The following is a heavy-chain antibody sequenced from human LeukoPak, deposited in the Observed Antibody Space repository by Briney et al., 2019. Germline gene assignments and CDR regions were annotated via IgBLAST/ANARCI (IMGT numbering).Heavy chain of an antibody. CDR1: GFTFSNSW. CDR3: TKDSDWAIDY. D-gene: IGHD6-19*01. V-gene: IGHV3-7*05. Sequence: GRSLRLSCAASGFTFSNSWMKWVRQAPGKGLEWVASIKQDGSERYYVDSVKGRFTISRDNAKNSLYPQMNSLRAEDTAVYYCTKDSDWAIDYWGQGTLVIVSS. CDR2: IKQDGSER. J-gene: IGHJ4*02.